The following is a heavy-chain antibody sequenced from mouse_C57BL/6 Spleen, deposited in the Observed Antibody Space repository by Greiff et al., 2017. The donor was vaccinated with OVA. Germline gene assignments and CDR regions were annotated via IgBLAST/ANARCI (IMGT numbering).Heavy chain of an antibody. CDR1: GYTFTDYN. Sequence: EVQLQQSGPELVKPGASVKMSCKASGYTFTDYNMHWVKQSHGKSLEWIGYINPNNGGTSYNQKFKGKATLTVNKSSSTAYMELRSLTSEDSAVYYCARTYYSNYDYYAMDYWGQGTSVTVSS. D-gene: IGHD2-5*01. V-gene: IGHV1-22*01. J-gene: IGHJ4*01. CDR3: ARTYYSNYDYYAMDY. CDR2: INPNNGGT.